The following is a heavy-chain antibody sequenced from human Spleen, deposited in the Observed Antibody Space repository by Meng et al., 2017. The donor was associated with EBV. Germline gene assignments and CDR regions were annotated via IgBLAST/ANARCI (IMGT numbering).Heavy chain of an antibody. CDR3: AHALGHFDY. V-gene: IGHV2-5*02. CDR1: GFSLSTSGVG. D-gene: IGHD7-27*01. CDR2: IYWDDVE. J-gene: IGHJ4*02. Sequence: LKEYGPTRVKPTQTLTLTWTFSGFSLSTSGVGVGWIRQPPGKALECLALIYWDDVERYSPSLRSRLTITKDTSKNQVFLTMTNMDPVDTATYYCAHALGHFDYWGQGTLVTVSS.